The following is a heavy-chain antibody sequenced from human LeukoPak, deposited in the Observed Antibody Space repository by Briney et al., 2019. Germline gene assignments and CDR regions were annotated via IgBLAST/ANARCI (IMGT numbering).Heavy chain of an antibody. CDR3: GRVDMAAGTTTITGWFDP. D-gene: IGHD6-13*01. J-gene: IGHJ5*02. CDR1: VYTSTSYY. Sequence: ASVKVSCKASVYTSTSYYMHWVRQAPGQGLEWMGIINPIGGSTSYAQKFQGRVTMTRDTPTSTVYMELSSLRSEDTAVYYCGRVDMAAGTTTITGWFDPWGQGTLVTVSS. V-gene: IGHV1-46*01. CDR2: INPIGGST.